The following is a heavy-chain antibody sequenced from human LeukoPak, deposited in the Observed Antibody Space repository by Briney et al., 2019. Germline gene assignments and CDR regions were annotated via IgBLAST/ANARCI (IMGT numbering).Heavy chain of an antibody. Sequence: GGSLRLSCAASGFTFSNAWMRWVRQAPGKGLEWVGGIKRKCDGVITGYREGVNGRFTISRDDSKVTLYLQMNSLKPGDTSLYYCSTEPPSHVLGQGTTV. D-gene: IGHD1-14*01. V-gene: IGHV3-15*01. CDR3: STEPPSHV. CDR2: IKRKCDGVIT. J-gene: IGHJ6*01. CDR1: GFTFSNAW.